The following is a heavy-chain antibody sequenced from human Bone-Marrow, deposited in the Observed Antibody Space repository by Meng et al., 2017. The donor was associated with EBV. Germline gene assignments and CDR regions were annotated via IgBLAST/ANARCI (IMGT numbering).Heavy chain of an antibody. CDR2: INHSGST. D-gene: IGHD1/OR15-1a*01. CDR1: GGSFSGYY. J-gene: IGHJ4*02. Sequence: QVQVQQGGAGLLKPSETLSLTCAVYGGSFSGYYWSWIRQPPGKGLEWIGEINHSGSTNYNPSLKSRVTISVDTSKNQFSLKLSSVTAADTAVYYCARRSPTGTFDYWGQGTLVTVSS. V-gene: IGHV4-34*01. CDR3: ARRSPTGTFDY.